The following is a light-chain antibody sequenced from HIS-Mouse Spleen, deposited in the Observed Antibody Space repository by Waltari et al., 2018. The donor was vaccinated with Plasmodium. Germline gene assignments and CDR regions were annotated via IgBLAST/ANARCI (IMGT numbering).Light chain of an antibody. Sequence: QSVLTQPPSASGTPGQRVTISCSGSSSHIGSNYVYWYHQLPGTAPKLLIYRNNQRPSGVPDRFSGYKSGTSASLAISGLRSEDEADYYCAAWDDSLSGRVFGGGTKLTVL. CDR2: RNN. CDR1: SSHIGSNY. V-gene: IGLV1-47*01. CDR3: AAWDDSLSGRV. J-gene: IGLJ3*02.